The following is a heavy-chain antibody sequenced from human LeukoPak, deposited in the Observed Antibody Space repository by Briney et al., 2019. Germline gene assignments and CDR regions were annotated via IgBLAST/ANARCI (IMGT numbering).Heavy chain of an antibody. J-gene: IGHJ4*02. CDR3: ARDHYYDSSGYSFFDY. CDR2: IYSGGST. Sequence: WESLRLSCAASGFTFNNYAMNWVRQAPGKGLEWVAVIYSGGSTYYADSVKGRFTISRDNSKNTLYLQMNSLRAEDTAVYYCARDHYYDSSGYSFFDYWGQGTLVTVSS. CDR1: GFTFNNYA. D-gene: IGHD3-22*01. V-gene: IGHV3-66*01.